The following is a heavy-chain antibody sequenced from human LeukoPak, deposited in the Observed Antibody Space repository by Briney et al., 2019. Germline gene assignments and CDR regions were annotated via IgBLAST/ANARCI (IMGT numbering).Heavy chain of an antibody. CDR2: ISSSSSYI. CDR1: GFTFSAYW. J-gene: IGHJ6*04. V-gene: IGHV3-21*01. D-gene: IGHD3-10*02. CDR3: AELGITMIGGV. Sequence: PGGSLRLSCAASGFTFSAYWMHWVRRVPGKGLEWVSSISSSSSYIYYADSVKGRFTISRDNAKNSLYLQMNSLRAEDTAVYYCAELGITMIGGVWGKGTTVTISS.